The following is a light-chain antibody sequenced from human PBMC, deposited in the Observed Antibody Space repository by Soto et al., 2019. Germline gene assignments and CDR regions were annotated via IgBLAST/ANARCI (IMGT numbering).Light chain of an antibody. V-gene: IGLV2-11*01. CDR3: CSYVGSYTFDV. J-gene: IGLJ1*01. CDR2: DVS. CDR1: SSDVSTYNY. Sequence: QSALTQPRSVSGSPGQSVTISCTGTSSDVSTYNYVSWYQQHPGKAPKLMIYDVSKRPSGVPDRFSGSKSGNTASLTISGLQAEDEADYYCCSYVGSYTFDVFGTGTKLTVL.